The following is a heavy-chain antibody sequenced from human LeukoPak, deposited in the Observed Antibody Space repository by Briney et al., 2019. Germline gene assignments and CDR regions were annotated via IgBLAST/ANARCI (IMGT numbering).Heavy chain of an antibody. J-gene: IGHJ4*02. V-gene: IGHV1-69*06. Sequence: SVKVSCKASGYTFTSYGISWVRQAPGQGLEWMGGIIPIFGTANYAQKFQGRVTITADKSTSTAYMELSSLRSEDTAVYYCASSYSSSDYDYVWGSYRYRYWGQGTLVTVSS. CDR1: GYTFTSYG. CDR3: ASSYSSSDYDYVWGSYRYRY. CDR2: IIPIFGTA. D-gene: IGHD3-16*02.